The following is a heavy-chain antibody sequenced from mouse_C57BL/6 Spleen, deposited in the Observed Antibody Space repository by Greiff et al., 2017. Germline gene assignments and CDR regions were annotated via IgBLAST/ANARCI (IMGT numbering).Heavy chain of an antibody. D-gene: IGHD1-1*02. V-gene: IGHV1-53*01. Sequence: VKLQQPGTELVKPGASVKLSCQASGYTFTSYWMHWVKQRPGQGLEWIGIINPSTGGTNYNEKFKSKATMTVDKSSSTAYMQLSSRTSEDSAVYYCAREDYDDMDYWGQGTSVTVSS. CDR3: AREDYDDMDY. CDR1: GYTFTSYW. CDR2: INPSTGGT. J-gene: IGHJ4*01.